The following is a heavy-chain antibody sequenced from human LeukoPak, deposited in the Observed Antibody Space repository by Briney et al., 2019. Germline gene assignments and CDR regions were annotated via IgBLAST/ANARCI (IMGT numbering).Heavy chain of an antibody. D-gene: IGHD3-22*01. V-gene: IGHV3-23*01. CDR3: AKDGRDSSGYRSDY. J-gene: IGHJ4*02. CDR1: GFTFSSYA. CDR2: ISGSGGST. Sequence: GGSLRLSCAASGFTFSSYAMSWVRQAPGKGLEWVTAISGSGGSTYYADSVKGRFTISRDNSKNTLYLQMNSLRAEDTAVYYCAKDGRDSSGYRSDYWGQGTLVTVSS.